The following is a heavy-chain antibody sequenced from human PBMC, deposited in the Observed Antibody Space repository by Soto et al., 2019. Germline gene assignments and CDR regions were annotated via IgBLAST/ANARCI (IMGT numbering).Heavy chain of an antibody. D-gene: IGHD2-2*01. CDR3: ARDLLPAAPYYYYYCMDV. CDR2: ISYDGSNK. Sequence: PGGSLRLSCAASGFTFSSYAMHWCRQAPGKGLEWVAVISYDGSNKYYADSVKGRFTISRDNSKNTLYLQMNSLRAEDTAVYYCARDLLPAAPYYYYYCMDVWGQGTTVTVSS. CDR1: GFTFSSYA. V-gene: IGHV3-30-3*01. J-gene: IGHJ6*02.